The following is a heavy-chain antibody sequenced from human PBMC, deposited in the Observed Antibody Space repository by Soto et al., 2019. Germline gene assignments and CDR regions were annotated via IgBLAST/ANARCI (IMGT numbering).Heavy chain of an antibody. J-gene: IGHJ5*02. V-gene: IGHV3-33*01. CDR3: ARERNWFDP. CDR2: IWYDGSNK. Sequence: PGGSLRLSCAASGFTFSSYGMHWVRQAPGKGLEWVAVIWYDGSNKYYADSVKGRFTISRDNSKNTLYLQMNSLRSEDTAVYYCARERNWFDPWGQGTLVTVSS. CDR1: GFTFSSYG.